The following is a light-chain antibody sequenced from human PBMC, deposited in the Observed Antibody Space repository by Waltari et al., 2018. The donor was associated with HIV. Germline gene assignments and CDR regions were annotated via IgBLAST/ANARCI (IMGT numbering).Light chain of an antibody. CDR1: SSDVGAYNY. Sequence: HSALTQPPSASGSPGQSVTISCTGTSSDVGAYNYVSWYQQHPGKAPKLVIYEVSKRPSGVPDRFSGSKAGITASLTVSGLQAEDEADDYCSSYAGSNTLFGGGTKLTVL. CDR2: EVS. CDR3: SSYAGSNTL. J-gene: IGLJ3*02. V-gene: IGLV2-8*01.